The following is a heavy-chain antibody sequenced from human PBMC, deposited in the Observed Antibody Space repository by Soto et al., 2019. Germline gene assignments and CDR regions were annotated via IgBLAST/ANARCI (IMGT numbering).Heavy chain of an antibody. CDR2: ISGSGGST. CDR3: AKTEYYYDSSGYQFDY. CDR1: GFTFSSYA. V-gene: IGHV3-23*01. Sequence: LRLSCAASGFTFSSYAMSWVRQAPGKGLEWVSAISGSGGSTYYADSVKGRFTISRDNSKNTLYLQMNSLRAEDTAVYYCAKTEYYYDSSGYQFDYWGQGTLVTVSS. J-gene: IGHJ4*02. D-gene: IGHD3-22*01.